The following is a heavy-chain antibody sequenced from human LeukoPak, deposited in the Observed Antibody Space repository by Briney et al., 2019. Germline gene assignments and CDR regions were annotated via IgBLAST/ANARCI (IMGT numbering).Heavy chain of an antibody. J-gene: IGHJ3*02. Sequence: GGSLRLSCAASGFTFSSYAMSWVRQAPGRGLEWVSVISGSGGSTYYADSVKGRFTISRDNSKNTLYLQMNSLRAEDTAVYYCAKDLGVLLWFGELVFDAFDIWGQGTMVTVSS. D-gene: IGHD3-10*01. CDR2: ISGSGGST. CDR3: AKDLGVLLWFGELVFDAFDI. CDR1: GFTFSSYA. V-gene: IGHV3-23*01.